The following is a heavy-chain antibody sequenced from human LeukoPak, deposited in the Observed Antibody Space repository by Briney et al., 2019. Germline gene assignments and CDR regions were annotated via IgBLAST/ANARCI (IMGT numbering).Heavy chain of an antibody. Sequence: GESLKISCKGSGYSFTSYWIGWVRQMPGKGLEWMGTIYPGDSDTRYSPSFQGQVTIPGDKSITTAYLQWSSLEASDTAMYYCARLGGDHHFDYWGQGTLVTVSS. CDR3: ARLGGDHHFDY. V-gene: IGHV5-51*01. CDR1: GYSFTSYW. D-gene: IGHD2-21*02. J-gene: IGHJ4*02. CDR2: IYPGDSDT.